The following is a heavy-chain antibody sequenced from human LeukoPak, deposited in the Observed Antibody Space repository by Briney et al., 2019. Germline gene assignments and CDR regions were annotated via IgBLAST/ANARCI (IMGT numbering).Heavy chain of an antibody. V-gene: IGHV3-66*01. CDR1: GFRFSDYY. D-gene: IGHD3/OR15-3a*01. Sequence: GGSLRLSCAVSGFRFSDYYMSWVRQAPGKGLEWVGLIRDSGEAFYSDFARGGLAISRDESENTLYLQMNSLRVEDTAVYFCARDRAANQDWVEFDPWGQGTPVIVSS. CDR2: IRDSGEA. CDR3: ARDRAANQDWVEFDP. J-gene: IGHJ5*02.